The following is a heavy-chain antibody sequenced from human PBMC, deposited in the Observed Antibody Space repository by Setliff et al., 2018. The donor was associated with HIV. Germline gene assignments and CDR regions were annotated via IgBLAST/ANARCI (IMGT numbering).Heavy chain of an antibody. CDR2: IYYSGST. J-gene: IGHJ4*02. V-gene: IGHV4-59*08. D-gene: IGHD3-22*01. CDR3: ARELRHYSDNSAYYSYFDY. Sequence: KPSETLSLTCTVSGGSITSYYWTWIRQPPGKGLEWIGYIYYSGSTNYNPSLKSRLTISVDTSKNQFSLKLSSVTAADTAVYYCARELRHYSDNSAYYSYFDYWGQGTLVTVSS. CDR1: GGSITSYY.